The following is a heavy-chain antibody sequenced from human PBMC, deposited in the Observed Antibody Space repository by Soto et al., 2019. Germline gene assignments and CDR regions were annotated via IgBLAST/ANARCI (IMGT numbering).Heavy chain of an antibody. CDR2: FDPEDGET. V-gene: IGHV1-24*01. CDR3: ARGYYESSDYFVGSPIFDY. J-gene: IGHJ4*02. CDR1: GYTLTELS. D-gene: IGHD3-22*01. Sequence: GASVKVSCKVSGYTLTELSMHWVRQAPGKGLEWMGGFDPEDGETIYAQKFQGRVTMTEDTSTDTAYMELSSLRSEDTAVYYCARGYYESSDYFVGSPIFDYWGQGSLVTVSS.